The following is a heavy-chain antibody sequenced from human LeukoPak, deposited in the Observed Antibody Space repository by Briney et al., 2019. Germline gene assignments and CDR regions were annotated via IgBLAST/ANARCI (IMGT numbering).Heavy chain of an antibody. Sequence: ASVKVSCKASGYTFTSYDINWVRQATGQGLEWMGWMNPNSGNTGYAQKFQGRVTITRNTSISTAYMELSSLRSEDTAVYYCARKLELTGAYDYWGQGTLVTVSS. CDR1: GYTFTSYD. J-gene: IGHJ4*02. CDR3: ARKLELTGAYDY. V-gene: IGHV1-8*03. CDR2: MNPNSGNT. D-gene: IGHD1-7*01.